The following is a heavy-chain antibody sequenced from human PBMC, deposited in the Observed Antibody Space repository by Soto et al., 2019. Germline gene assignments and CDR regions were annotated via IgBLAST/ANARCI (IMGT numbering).Heavy chain of an antibody. CDR3: ARLVVVAPVANV. J-gene: IGHJ4*02. CDR1: GGSISYHSYD. D-gene: IGHD2-2*01. Sequence: SETLSLTCSLSGGSISYHSYDWGWIRQPPGKGLEWIGGIFYTGTTYYSPSLKDRVTMSMDTSKNSFSVNLTSVTAADTAVYFCARLVVVAPVANVWGQGTLVTVSS. V-gene: IGHV4-39*02. CDR2: IFYTGTT.